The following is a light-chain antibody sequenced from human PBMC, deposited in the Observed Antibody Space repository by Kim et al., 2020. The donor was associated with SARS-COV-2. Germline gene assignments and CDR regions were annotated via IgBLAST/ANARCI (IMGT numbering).Light chain of an antibody. Sequence: SYEPTQPPSVSVSPGQTASITCSGDKLGDKYACWYQQKSGQSPVLVIYQDTKRPSGIPERFSGSNSGNTVTLTISGTQAMDEADYYCQAWDSNTGVFGGGTQLTVL. CDR3: QAWDSNTGV. V-gene: IGLV3-1*01. CDR1: KLGDKY. CDR2: QDT. J-gene: IGLJ2*01.